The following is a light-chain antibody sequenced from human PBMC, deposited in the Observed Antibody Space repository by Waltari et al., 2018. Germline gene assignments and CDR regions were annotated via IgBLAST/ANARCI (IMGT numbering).Light chain of an antibody. CDR2: DAS. J-gene: IGKJ1*01. V-gene: IGKV1-5*01. CDR1: QRISRG. Sequence: DIQMTQSPSTLSASVGDRVTITCRASQRISRGLAWYQQKPGKAPKLLISDASSLESGVPSRFSGSGSGTEFTLTISSLQAEDVAVYYCQQYYSTPRTFGQGTKVEIK. CDR3: QQYYSTPRT.